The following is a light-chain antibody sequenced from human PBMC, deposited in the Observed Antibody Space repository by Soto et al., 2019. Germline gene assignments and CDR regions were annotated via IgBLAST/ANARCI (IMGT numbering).Light chain of an antibody. V-gene: IGLV2-11*01. CDR3: CSAAGTYTSV. CDR1: SSDVGGYNY. CDR2: DVS. Sequence: QSALTQPRSVSGSPGQPVTISCTGTSSDVGGYNYVSWYQQHPGKAPKLMISDVSKRPSGVPDRFSGSKSGNTASLAISGLQAEDEADYYCCSAAGTYTSVFGGGTKLTVL. J-gene: IGLJ3*02.